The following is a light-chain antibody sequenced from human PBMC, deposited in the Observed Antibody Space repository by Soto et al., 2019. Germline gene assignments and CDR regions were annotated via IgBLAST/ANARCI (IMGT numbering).Light chain of an antibody. CDR3: QQRSNGLT. Sequence: EIVMTQSPATLSVSPGERATLSCRASQSVSSNLAWYQQKPGQAPRLLIYDASNRATGIPARISGSGSGTDFTLTISSLEPEDFAVYYCQQRSNGLTFGGGTKVDIK. V-gene: IGKV3-11*01. J-gene: IGKJ4*01. CDR1: QSVSSN. CDR2: DAS.